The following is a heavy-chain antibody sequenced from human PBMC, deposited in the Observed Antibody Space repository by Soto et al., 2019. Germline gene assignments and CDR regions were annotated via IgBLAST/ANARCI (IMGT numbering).Heavy chain of an antibody. V-gene: IGHV3-48*02. CDR2: ISKSGTTT. CDR1: GFTFSSYG. D-gene: IGHD2-2*03. CDR3: ARDGYCVSSSWSFLPAV. J-gene: IGHJ6*02. Sequence: EVQLVESGGDLVQPGGSLRLSCVASGFTFSSYGMNWVRQGPGKGLEWLSSISKSGTTTYYADSVKGRFTISRDNAKNSLYLQMNRLRDEDMAVYYCARDGYCVSSSWSFLPAVWGQGNTVTVSS.